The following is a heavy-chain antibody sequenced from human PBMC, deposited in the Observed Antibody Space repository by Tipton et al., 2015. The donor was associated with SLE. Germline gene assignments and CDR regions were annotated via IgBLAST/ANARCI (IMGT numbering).Heavy chain of an antibody. D-gene: IGHD3-22*01. CDR1: GGPFSGYY. J-gene: IGHJ3*02. CDR2: INHSGST. Sequence: TLSLTCAVYGGPFSGYYWSWIRQPPGKGLEWIGEINHSGSTNYNPSLKSRVTISVDTSKNQFSLKLSSVTAADTAVYYCARDDGIVVDSAFDIWGQGTMVTVSS. CDR3: ARDDGIVVDSAFDI. V-gene: IGHV4-34*01.